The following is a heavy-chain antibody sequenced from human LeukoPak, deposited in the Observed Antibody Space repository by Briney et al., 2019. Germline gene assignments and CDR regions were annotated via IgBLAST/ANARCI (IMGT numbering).Heavy chain of an antibody. CDR3: VRDRAYYDSRNYYHYFDY. CDR2: ITNSGNAI. V-gene: IGHV3-11*01. D-gene: IGHD3-22*01. Sequence: GGSLRLSCAASGFTFSDYYMNWIRQAPGKGLEWVAYITNSGNAIQYADSVKGRFTISRDNAQNSLFLEMNSLTAEYTALYYCVRDRAYYDSRNYYHYFDYWGQGILVTVSS. CDR1: GFTFSDYY. J-gene: IGHJ4*02.